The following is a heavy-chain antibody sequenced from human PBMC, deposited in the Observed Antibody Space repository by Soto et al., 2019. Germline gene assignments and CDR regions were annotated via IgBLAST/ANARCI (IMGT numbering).Heavy chain of an antibody. CDR2: INPNSGGT. CDR1: GYTFTGYY. J-gene: IGHJ6*02. Sequence: GASVKVSCKASGYTFTGYYMHWVRQAPGQGLEWMGWINPNSGGTNYAQKFQGRVTMTRDTSISTAYMELSRLRSDDTAVYYCARPHRRGGSRNDYYYYGMDVWGQGTTVTVSS. V-gene: IGHV1-2*02. CDR3: ARPHRRGGSRNDYYYYGMDV. D-gene: IGHD2-15*01.